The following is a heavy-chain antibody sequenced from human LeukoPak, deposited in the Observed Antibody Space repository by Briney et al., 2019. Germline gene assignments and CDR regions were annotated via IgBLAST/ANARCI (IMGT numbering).Heavy chain of an antibody. V-gene: IGHV4-34*01. CDR1: GGSFSGYY. J-gene: IGHJ6*02. CDR2: INHSGST. CDR3: ARVRVADYYYYGMDV. Sequence: SETLSLTCAVYGGSFSGYYWSLIRQPPGKGLEWIGEINHSGSTNYNPSLKSRVTISVDTSKNQFSLKLSSVTAADTAVYYCARVRVADYYYYGMDVWGQGTTVTVSS.